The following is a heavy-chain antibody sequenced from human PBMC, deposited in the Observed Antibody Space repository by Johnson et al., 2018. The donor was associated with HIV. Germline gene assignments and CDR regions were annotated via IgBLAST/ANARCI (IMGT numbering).Heavy chain of an antibody. D-gene: IGHD3-3*01. Sequence: VQLVESGGGLVKPGGSLRLSCAASGFTFSNAWMSWVRQAPGKGLEWVGRIKSKTDGGTTDYAAPVKGRFTISRDDSKNTLYLQMNSLKTEDTAVYYGTTEGTGRVYNFWSGYSYDAFDIWGQGTMVTVSS. CDR2: IKSKTDGGTT. J-gene: IGHJ3*02. CDR3: TTEGTGRVYNFWSGYSYDAFDI. V-gene: IGHV3-15*01. CDR1: GFTFSNAW.